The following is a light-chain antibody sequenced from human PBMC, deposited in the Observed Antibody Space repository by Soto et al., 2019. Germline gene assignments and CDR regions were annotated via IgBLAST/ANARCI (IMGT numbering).Light chain of an antibody. CDR2: ASS. V-gene: IGKV1-39*01. J-gene: IGKJ3*01. CDR1: QTLSNN. Sequence: DIQMTQSPSSLSASVGDRVTITCRTSQTLSNNLNWYQRKPGKAPSLLIYASSTLQSGVPSRFIGSGSETEFTLTISSLQPEDFATYYCQQDNMTPFTFGPGTKVDI. CDR3: QQDNMTPFT.